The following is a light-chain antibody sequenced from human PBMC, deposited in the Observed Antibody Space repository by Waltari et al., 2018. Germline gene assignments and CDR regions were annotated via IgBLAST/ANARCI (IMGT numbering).Light chain of an antibody. CDR3: ASYTPSSALV. CDR2: EVS. CDR1: NSDVGAYYR. V-gene: IGLV2-18*02. J-gene: IGLJ2*01. Sequence: QSALTQPPSVSGSPGQSVTISCTRSNSDVGAYYRVSWYQQSPGTAPKVVIYEVSNRPSGVPDRFSGSKSGNTASLTISGLQAEDEADYYCASYTPSSALVFGGGTKVTVL.